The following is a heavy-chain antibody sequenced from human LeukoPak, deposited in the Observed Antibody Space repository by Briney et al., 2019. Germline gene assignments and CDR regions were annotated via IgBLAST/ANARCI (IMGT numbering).Heavy chain of an antibody. D-gene: IGHD4-17*01. V-gene: IGHV3-30-3*01. CDR1: GFTFSSYA. Sequence: GGSLRLSCAASGFTFSSYAMHWVRQAPGKGLGWVAVISYDGSNKYYADSVKGRFTISRDNSKNTLYLQMNSLRAEDTAVYYCAREPETTEGDAFDIWGQGTMVTVSS. J-gene: IGHJ3*02. CDR3: AREPETTEGDAFDI. CDR2: ISYDGSNK.